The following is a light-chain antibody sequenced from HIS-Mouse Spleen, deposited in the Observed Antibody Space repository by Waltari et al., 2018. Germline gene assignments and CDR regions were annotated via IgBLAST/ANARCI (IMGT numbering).Light chain of an antibody. CDR2: GAS. CDR1: QSVSSSY. Sequence: EIELTQSPGTLSLSPGSRATLSCRARQSVSSSYLAWYQQKPGQAPRLLIYGASSRATGIPDRFSGSGSGTDFTLTISRLEPEDFAVYDCQQYGSSPPYTFGQGTKLEIK. V-gene: IGKV3-20*01. J-gene: IGKJ2*01. CDR3: QQYGSSPPYT.